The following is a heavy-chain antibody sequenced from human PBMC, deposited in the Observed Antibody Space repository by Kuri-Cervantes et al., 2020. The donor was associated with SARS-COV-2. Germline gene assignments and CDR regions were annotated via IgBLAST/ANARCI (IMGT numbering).Heavy chain of an antibody. V-gene: IGHV7-4-1*02. CDR1: GYTFKSHA. Sequence: ASVKVSCKASGYTFKSHALHWVRQAPGRGLEWMGWINTSTGKPTYAQGFTGRFVFSMDTSVSAAYLQISGLKAEDTAVYYCVATAYCSVTNCYGAFDSWGQGTMVTVSS. D-gene: IGHD2-2*01. CDR2: INTSTGKP. CDR3: VATAYCSVTNCYGAFDS. J-gene: IGHJ3*01.